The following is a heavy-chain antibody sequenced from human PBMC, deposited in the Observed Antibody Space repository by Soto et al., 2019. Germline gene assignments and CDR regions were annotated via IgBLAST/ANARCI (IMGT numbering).Heavy chain of an antibody. CDR3: ATFYDYIWGSYRRPPYNFDY. D-gene: IGHD3-16*02. CDR2: ISGSGYT. Sequence: PGGSLRLSCAASGFTFSTYTMTWVRQAPRKGLEWVSAISGSGYTYYTDSMKGRFTISRDNSRNTLFLEMNNLGAEDTAIYYCATFYDYIWGSYRRPPYNFDYWGPGTLVTVSS. CDR1: GFTFSTYT. J-gene: IGHJ4*02. V-gene: IGHV3-23*01.